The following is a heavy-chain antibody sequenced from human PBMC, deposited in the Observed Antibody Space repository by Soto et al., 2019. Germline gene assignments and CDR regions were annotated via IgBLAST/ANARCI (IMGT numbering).Heavy chain of an antibody. Sequence: GGSLRLSCAASGFIFSTYAMNWVRQAPGKGLECVSAISNTGGSTFYAESVRGRFTISRDNSINTLYLQMTSLRTEDTAVYYCAHPRGYGVFDAVDIWGQGTMVTVSS. CDR3: AHPRGYGVFDAVDI. CDR1: GFIFSTYA. V-gene: IGHV3-23*01. D-gene: IGHD4-17*01. J-gene: IGHJ3*02. CDR2: ISNTGGST.